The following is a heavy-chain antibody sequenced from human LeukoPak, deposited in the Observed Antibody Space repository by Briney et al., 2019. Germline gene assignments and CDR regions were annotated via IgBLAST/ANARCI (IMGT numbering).Heavy chain of an antibody. D-gene: IGHD3-3*01. CDR1: GFTFSSYA. Sequence: GGSLRLSCAASGFTFSSYAMTWVRQAPGKGLEWVSSISASGGSTYYADSVMGWFTISRDNSKNTVYVQVSSLRAEDTAVYYCAKDQRSVRLLEWYNYYFYGLDVWGQGTTVTVSS. V-gene: IGHV3-23*01. CDR2: ISASGGST. J-gene: IGHJ6*02. CDR3: AKDQRSVRLLEWYNYYFYGLDV.